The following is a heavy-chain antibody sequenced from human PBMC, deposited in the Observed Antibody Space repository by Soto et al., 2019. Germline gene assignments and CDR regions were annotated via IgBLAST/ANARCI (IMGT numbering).Heavy chain of an antibody. CDR3: AADVYDATDVNDLGVY. Sequence: QMQLVQSGPEVKRPGTSVKVSCKASGFTCTNSAVQWVRQARGQRLEWIGWIVVGSDNTNYTQKFQERVTFTRDMSTSTAYMELSSLRSEDSAVYYCAADVYDATDVNDLGVYWGQGTLVTVSS. CDR1: GFTCTNSA. CDR2: IVVGSDNT. V-gene: IGHV1-58*01. J-gene: IGHJ4*02. D-gene: IGHD3-22*01.